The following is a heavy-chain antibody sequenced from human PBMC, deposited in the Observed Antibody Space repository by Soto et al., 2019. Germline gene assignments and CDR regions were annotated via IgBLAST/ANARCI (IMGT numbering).Heavy chain of an antibody. CDR3: ARGASVFGVVINYYYYYGMDV. J-gene: IGHJ6*02. V-gene: IGHV4-59*01. CDR2: IYYSGST. D-gene: IGHD3-3*01. CDR1: GGSISSYY. Sequence: PSETLSLTCTVSGGSISSYYWSWIRQPPGKGLGWIGYIYYSGSTNYTPSLKSRVTISVDTSKNQFSLKLSSVTAADTAVYYCARGASVFGVVINYYYYYGMDVWGQGTTVTVSS.